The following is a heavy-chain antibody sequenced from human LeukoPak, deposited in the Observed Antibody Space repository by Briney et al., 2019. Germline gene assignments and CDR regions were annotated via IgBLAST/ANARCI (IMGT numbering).Heavy chain of an antibody. Sequence: GGSLRLSCAASGLTFDDYAMHWVRQAPGKGLEWVSGISWNSGSIGYADSVKGRFTISRDNAKNSLYLQMNSLRAEDTALYYCAKERVISYYYGMDVWAQGTTVTVSS. J-gene: IGHJ6*02. CDR1: GLTFDDYA. D-gene: IGHD3-16*02. CDR3: AKERVISYYYGMDV. CDR2: ISWNSGSI. V-gene: IGHV3-9*01.